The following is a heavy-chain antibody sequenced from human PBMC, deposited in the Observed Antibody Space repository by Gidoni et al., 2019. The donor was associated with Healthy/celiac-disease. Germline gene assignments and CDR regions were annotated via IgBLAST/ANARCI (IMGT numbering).Heavy chain of an antibody. D-gene: IGHD6-19*01. V-gene: IGHV5-51*01. CDR3: ATASRTVAGTTYYYYGMDV. CDR1: GYSFPSYR. CDR2: IYPGDSDT. Sequence: EVQLVPSGAEVKKPGESLKISCKGSGYSFPSYRIGWVRQMPGKGLEWMGIIYPGDSDTRYSPSFQGQVTISADKSISTAYLQWSSLKASDTAMYYCATASRTVAGTTYYYYGMDVWGQGTTVTVSS. J-gene: IGHJ6*02.